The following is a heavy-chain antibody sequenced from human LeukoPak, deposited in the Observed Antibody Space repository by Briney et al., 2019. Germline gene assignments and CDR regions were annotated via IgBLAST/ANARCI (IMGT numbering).Heavy chain of an antibody. V-gene: IGHV4-38-2*02. CDR2: IYHSGST. CDR3: ARVLDGGDAFDI. J-gene: IGHJ3*02. D-gene: IGHD4-23*01. Sequence: SETLSLTCTVSGYSISSGYYWGWIRQPPGKGLEWIGSIYHSGSTYYNPSLKGRVTISVDTSKNQFSLKLSSVTAADTAVYYCARVLDGGDAFDIWGQGTMVTVSS. CDR1: GYSISSGYY.